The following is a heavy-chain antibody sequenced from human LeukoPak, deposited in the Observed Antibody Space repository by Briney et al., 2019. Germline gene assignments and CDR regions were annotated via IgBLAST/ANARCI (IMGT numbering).Heavy chain of an antibody. CDR1: GYTLIELS. Sequence: ASVKVSCKVSGYTLIELSMHWVRQAPGKGLEWMGGFDPEGGETIYVQKFQGRVTMTEDTSTDTAYMELSSLRSEDTAVYYCARTSMVRGVITDFDYWGQGTLVTVSS. CDR2: FDPEGGET. V-gene: IGHV1-24*01. J-gene: IGHJ4*02. D-gene: IGHD3-10*01. CDR3: ARTSMVRGVITDFDY.